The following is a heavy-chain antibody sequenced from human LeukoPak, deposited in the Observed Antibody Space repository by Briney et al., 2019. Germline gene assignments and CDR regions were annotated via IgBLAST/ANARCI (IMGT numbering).Heavy chain of an antibody. D-gene: IGHD1-1*01. Sequence: GESMKISCKGSGYSFTRYWIGWVRQMPGKGLEWMGIIYPGESDTRYSPSFQGQVTISADKSISTAYLQWSSLKASDTAMYYCARRIARTGTTDFHYWGQGTLVTVSS. CDR1: GYSFTRYW. CDR3: ARRIARTGTTDFHY. CDR2: IYPGESDT. V-gene: IGHV5-51*01. J-gene: IGHJ4*02.